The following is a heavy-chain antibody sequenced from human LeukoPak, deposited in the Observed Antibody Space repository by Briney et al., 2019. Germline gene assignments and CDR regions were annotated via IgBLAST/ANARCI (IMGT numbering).Heavy chain of an antibody. D-gene: IGHD6-6*01. Sequence: ASVKVSCKASGYTFTSYYMYWVRQAPGQGLEWMGIINPSGGSTSYAQKFQGRVTMTRDTSTSTVYMELGSLRSEDTAVYYCASRAAARYHFDYWGQGTLVTVSS. CDR3: ASRAAARYHFDY. CDR1: GYTFTSYY. CDR2: INPSGGST. V-gene: IGHV1-46*01. J-gene: IGHJ4*02.